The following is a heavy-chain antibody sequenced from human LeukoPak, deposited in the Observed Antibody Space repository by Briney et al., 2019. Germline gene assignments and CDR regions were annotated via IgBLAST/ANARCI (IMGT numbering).Heavy chain of an antibody. CDR1: GGSISSSSYY. D-gene: IGHD3-3*01. CDR3: ARSRSAWSGYYKGSYMDV. V-gene: IGHV4-39*01. J-gene: IGHJ6*03. Sequence: SETLSLTCTVSGGSISSSSYYWGWIRQPPGKGLEWIGIIYYSGSTYYNPSLKSRVTISVDTSKNQFSLKLSSVTAADTAVYYCARSRSAWSGYYKGSYMDVWGKGTTVTVSS. CDR2: IYYSGST.